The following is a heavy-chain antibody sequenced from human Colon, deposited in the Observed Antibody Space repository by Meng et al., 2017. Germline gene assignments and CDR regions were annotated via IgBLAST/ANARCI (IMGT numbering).Heavy chain of an antibody. CDR1: GYSISSGYY. D-gene: IGHD4-17*01. J-gene: IGHJ5*02. V-gene: IGHV4-38-2*02. CDR3: ARGMTTVTLGGTFDP. Sequence: SETLSLTCTGSGYSISSGYYWGWIRQPPGKGLEWIGSIYHSGSTYYNPSLKSRVTISVDTSKNQFSLKLSSVTAADTAVYYCARGMTTVTLGGTFDPWGQGTLVTVSS. CDR2: IYHSGST.